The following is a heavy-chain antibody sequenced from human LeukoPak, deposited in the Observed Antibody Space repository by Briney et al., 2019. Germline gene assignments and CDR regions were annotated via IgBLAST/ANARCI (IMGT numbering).Heavy chain of an antibody. CDR3: ARDRRYYDSSEYYFDY. J-gene: IGHJ4*02. D-gene: IGHD3-22*01. V-gene: IGHV4-30-4*07. CDR2: IYYSGST. Sequence: PSQTLSLTCAVSGGSISSGGYSWSWIRQPPGKGLEWIGYIYYSGSTYYNPSLKSRVTISVDTSKNQFSLKLSSVTAADTAVYYCARDRRYYDSSEYYFDYWGQGTLVTVSS. CDR1: GGSISSGGYS.